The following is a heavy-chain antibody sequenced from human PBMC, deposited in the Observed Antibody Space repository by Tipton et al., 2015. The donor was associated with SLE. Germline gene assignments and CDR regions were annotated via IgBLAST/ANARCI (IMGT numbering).Heavy chain of an antibody. V-gene: IGHV4-59*02. CDR3: ARDRGSSGYYYGLDY. CDR1: GGSVSSYH. Sequence: LRLSCTVSGGSVSSYHWSWIRQPPGKGLEWIAYIYYTGSTNYNPSLKSRVSISANTSKNQVSLRLSSVTAADTAIYYCARDRGSSGYYYGLDYWGQGTLVTVSS. J-gene: IGHJ4*02. D-gene: IGHD3-22*01. CDR2: IYYTGST.